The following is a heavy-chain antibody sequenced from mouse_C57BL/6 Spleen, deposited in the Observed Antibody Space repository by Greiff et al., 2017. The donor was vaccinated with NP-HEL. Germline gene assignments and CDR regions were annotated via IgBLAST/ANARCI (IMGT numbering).Heavy chain of an antibody. CDR3: ARKGSSYSLNGFAY. D-gene: IGHD1-1*01. CDR2: IYPGDGDT. CDR1: GYAFSSYW. Sequence: VQLQQSGAELVKPGASVKISCKASGYAFSSYWMNWVKQRPGKGLEWIGQIYPGDGDTNYNGKFKGKATLTADKSSSTAYMQLSSLTSEDSAVYFCARKGSSYSLNGFAYWGQGTLVTVSA. J-gene: IGHJ3*01. V-gene: IGHV1-80*01.